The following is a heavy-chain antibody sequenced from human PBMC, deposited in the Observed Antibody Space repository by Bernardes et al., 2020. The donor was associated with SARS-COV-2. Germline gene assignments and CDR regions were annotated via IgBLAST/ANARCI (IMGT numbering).Heavy chain of an antibody. CDR3: AHVPIYDFWSGSHYYFDY. V-gene: IGHV2-5*01. Sequence: SGPTLVKPTQTLTLTCTFSGFSLTTSGVGVGWIRQSPGKALEWLALIYWNDDNRYSPSLKSRLTITKDTSKNQVVLTMTNMDPVDTATYYCAHVPIYDFWSGSHYYFDYWGQGTLVTVSS. CDR2: IYWNDDN. CDR1: GFSLTTSGVG. J-gene: IGHJ4*02. D-gene: IGHD3-3*01.